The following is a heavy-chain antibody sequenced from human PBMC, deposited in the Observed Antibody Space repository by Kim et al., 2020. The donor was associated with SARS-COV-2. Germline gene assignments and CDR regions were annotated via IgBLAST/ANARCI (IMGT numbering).Heavy chain of an antibody. V-gene: IGHV4-39*01. D-gene: IGHD2-21*02. CDR3: ARRVAYCGGDCGWYFDL. J-gene: IGHJ2*01. Sequence: PKSRVTISVDTSKNQFSLKLSSVTAADTAVYYCARRVAYCGGDCGWYFDLWGRGTLVTVSS.